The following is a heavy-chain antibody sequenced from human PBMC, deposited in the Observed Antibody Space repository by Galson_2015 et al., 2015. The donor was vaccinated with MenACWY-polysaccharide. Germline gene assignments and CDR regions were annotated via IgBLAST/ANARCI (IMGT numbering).Heavy chain of an antibody. CDR1: GFTFSSYS. Sequence: SLRLSCAASGFTFSSYSMNWVRQAPGKGLEWVSYISGSGTYIFHADSVKGRFTISRDNAKNSLYLQMNSLRAEDTAVYFCARELVPVNTGGDYWGQGTLVTVSS. D-gene: IGHD2-21*02. V-gene: IGHV3-21*01. CDR2: ISGSGTYI. J-gene: IGHJ4*02. CDR3: ARELVPVNTGGDY.